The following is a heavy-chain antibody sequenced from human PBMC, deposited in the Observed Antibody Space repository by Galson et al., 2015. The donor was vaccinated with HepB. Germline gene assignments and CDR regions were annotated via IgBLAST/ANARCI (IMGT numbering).Heavy chain of an antibody. D-gene: IGHD3-22*01. CDR3: ATGGYFIDY. V-gene: IGHV3-15*07. J-gene: IGHJ4*02. CDR2: IKSKPDGGTT. Sequence: LRLSCAASGFTFSNAWMNWVRQAPGKGLEWVGRIKSKPDGGTTDYAAPVKGRFTISRDDSESTVYLQMNSLKTEDTAVYYCATGGYFIDYWGLGTLVTVSS. CDR1: GFTFSNAW.